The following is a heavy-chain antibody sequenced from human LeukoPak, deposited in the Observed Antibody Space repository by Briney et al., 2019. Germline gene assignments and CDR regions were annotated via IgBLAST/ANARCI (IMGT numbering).Heavy chain of an antibody. CDR1: GYTFTSYG. D-gene: IGHD6-19*01. Sequence: ASVKVSCKASGYTFTSYGISWVRQAPGQGLEWMGGIIPIFGTANYAQKFQGRVTITADESTSTAYMELSSLRSEDTAVYYCARDQGAVAGTGAFDIWGQGTMVTVSS. V-gene: IGHV1-69*13. CDR2: IIPIFGTA. J-gene: IGHJ3*02. CDR3: ARDQGAVAGTGAFDI.